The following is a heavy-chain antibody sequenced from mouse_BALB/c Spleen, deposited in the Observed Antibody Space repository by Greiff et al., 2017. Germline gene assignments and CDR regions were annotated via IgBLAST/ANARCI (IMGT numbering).Heavy chain of an antibody. Sequence: EVQGVESGGGLVQPGGSRKLSCAASGFTFSDYGMAWVRQAPGKGPEWVAFISNLAYSIYYADTVTGRFTISRENAKNTLYLEMSSLRSEDTAMYYCARAPTALYYAMGYWGQGTSVTVSS. CDR1: GFTFSDYG. V-gene: IGHV5-15*02. J-gene: IGHJ4*01. D-gene: IGHD1-2*01. CDR3: ARAPTALYYAMGY. CDR2: ISNLAYSI.